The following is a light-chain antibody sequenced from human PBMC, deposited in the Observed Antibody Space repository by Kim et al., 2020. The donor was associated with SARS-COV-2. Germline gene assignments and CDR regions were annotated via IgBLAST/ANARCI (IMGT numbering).Light chain of an antibody. CDR3: QTWATGIEV. CDR1: SGHSTYA. V-gene: IGLV4-69*01. J-gene: IGLJ3*02. Sequence: QLVLTQSPSAFASLGASVKLTCTLSSGHSTYAVAWHQQQPEKGPRFLMKLRSDGSHTKGDGIPDRFSGSSSGAERYLTISSLQSEDEADYYCQTWATGIEVFGGGTQLTVL. CDR2: LRSDGSH.